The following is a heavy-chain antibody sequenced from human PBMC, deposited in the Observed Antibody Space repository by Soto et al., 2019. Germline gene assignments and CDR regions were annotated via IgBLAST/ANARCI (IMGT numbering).Heavy chain of an antibody. J-gene: IGHJ4*02. V-gene: IGHV1-46*01. CDR1: GESFTSYY. Sequence: ASVKVSCKAPGESFTSYYMHWVRQAPGHGLEGMGVINPNGGSRRFEQKGKGRVTMTMDTSTSTVYMELKGLTSEDTAVYYCARSAGEDYGIIRDGTSYFAPWGQGTLVTVSS. CDR2: INPNGGSR. D-gene: IGHD3-10*01. CDR3: ARSAGEDYGIIRDGTSYFAP.